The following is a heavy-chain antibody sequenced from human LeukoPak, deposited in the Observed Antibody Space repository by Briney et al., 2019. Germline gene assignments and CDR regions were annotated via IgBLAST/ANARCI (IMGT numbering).Heavy chain of an antibody. Sequence: SETLSLTCTVSSGSISSSSDYWGWIRQPPGKGLEWIGSIYYSGSTYYNPSLKSRVTISVDTSKNQFSLKLSSVTAADTAVYYCARHWVRDGYNSSFDYWGQGTLVTVSS. J-gene: IGHJ4*02. CDR1: SGSISSSSDY. D-gene: IGHD5-24*01. CDR3: ARHWVRDGYNSSFDY. CDR2: IYYSGST. V-gene: IGHV4-39*01.